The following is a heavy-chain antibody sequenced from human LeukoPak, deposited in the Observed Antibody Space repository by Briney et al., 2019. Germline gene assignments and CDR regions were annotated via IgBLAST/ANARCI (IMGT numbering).Heavy chain of an antibody. CDR1: GGSISSGGYY. CDR3: AREAQDIVVVPAAIPTYYYYYYMDV. D-gene: IGHD2-2*02. V-gene: IGHV4-30-2*01. J-gene: IGHJ6*03. Sequence: SETLSHTCTVSGGSISSGGYYWSWIRQPPGKGLEWIGYIYHSGSTYYNPSLKSRVTISVDRSKNQFSLKLSSVTAADTAVYYCAREAQDIVVVPAAIPTYYYYYYMDVWGKGTTVTVSS. CDR2: IYHSGST.